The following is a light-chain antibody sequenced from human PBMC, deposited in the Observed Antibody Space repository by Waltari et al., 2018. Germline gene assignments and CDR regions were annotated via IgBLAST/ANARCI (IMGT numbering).Light chain of an antibody. CDR2: SAS. V-gene: IGKV1-27*01. J-gene: IGKJ4*01. CDR3: QQYYSSPT. CDR1: QTFSSS. Sequence: DIQMTQSTSSLSASVGDTVTITCRASQTFSSSLAWYQQKPGKAPKLLIYSASNLESGVPSRFSGSKSGTDFTLTISSLQPEDIANYFCQQYYSSPTFGGGTKVEIK.